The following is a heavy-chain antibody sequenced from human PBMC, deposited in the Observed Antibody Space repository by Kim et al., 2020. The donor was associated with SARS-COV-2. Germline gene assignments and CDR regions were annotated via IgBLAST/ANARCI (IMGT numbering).Heavy chain of an antibody. Sequence: SPSFQGQVTISADKSISTAYLQWSSLKASDTAMYYCASFYDYGDYVRDYWGQGTLVTVSS. D-gene: IGHD4-17*01. CDR3: ASFYDYGDYVRDY. V-gene: IGHV5-51*01. J-gene: IGHJ4*02.